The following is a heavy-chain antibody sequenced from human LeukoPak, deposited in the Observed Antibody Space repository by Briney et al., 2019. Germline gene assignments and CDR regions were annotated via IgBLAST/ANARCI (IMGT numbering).Heavy chain of an antibody. CDR1: GFTFSSYG. CDR2: ISYDGSNK. V-gene: IGHV3-30*03. Sequence: SGGSLRLSCAASGFTFSSYGMHWVRQAPGKGLEWVAVISYDGSNKYYADSVKGRFTISRDNSKNTLYLQMNSLRAEDTAIYFCARRKRGSGGPFDYWGQGTLVTVSS. CDR3: ARRKRGSGGPFDY. D-gene: IGHD6-19*01. J-gene: IGHJ4*02.